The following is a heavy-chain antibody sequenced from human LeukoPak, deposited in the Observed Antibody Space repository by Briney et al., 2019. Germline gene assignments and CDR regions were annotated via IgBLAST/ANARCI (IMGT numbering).Heavy chain of an antibody. CDR3: ARAIEVGAMTPFDC. J-gene: IGHJ4*02. D-gene: IGHD1-26*01. CDR2: IYHSGST. CDR1: GGSISRYY. V-gene: IGHV4-59*08. Sequence: SETLSLTCTVSGGSISRYYWSWVRQPPGKGLEWIGEIYHSGSTNYNPSLKSRVTISVDTSKNQFSLKLSSVTAADTAVYYCARAIEVGAMTPFDCWGQGTLVTVSS.